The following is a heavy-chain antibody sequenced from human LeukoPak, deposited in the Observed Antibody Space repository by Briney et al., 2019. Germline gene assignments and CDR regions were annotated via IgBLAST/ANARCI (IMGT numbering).Heavy chain of an antibody. CDR3: ARDATYYYDSSGYSKRGLIDY. D-gene: IGHD3-22*01. Sequence: GGSLRLSCAASGFTFSSYSMNWVRQAPGKGLEWVSYISSSSSTIYYADSVKGRFAISRDNAKNSLYLQMNSLRDEDTAVYYCARDATYYYDSSGYSKRGLIDYWGQGTLVSVSS. J-gene: IGHJ4*02. V-gene: IGHV3-48*02. CDR1: GFTFSSYS. CDR2: ISSSSSTI.